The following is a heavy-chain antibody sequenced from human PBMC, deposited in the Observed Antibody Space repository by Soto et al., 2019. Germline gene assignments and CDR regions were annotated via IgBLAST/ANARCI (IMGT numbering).Heavy chain of an antibody. CDR1: GFTFSSYA. Sequence: GGSLRLSCAASGFTFSSYAMHWVRQAPGKGLEWVAVISYDGSNKYYADSVKGRFTISRDNSKNTLYLQMSSLRSEDTAVYYCARDSTYSSSSNYYYGMDVWGQGTTVTVSS. CDR3: ARDSTYSSSSNYYYGMDV. D-gene: IGHD6-6*01. V-gene: IGHV3-30-3*01. CDR2: ISYDGSNK. J-gene: IGHJ6*02.